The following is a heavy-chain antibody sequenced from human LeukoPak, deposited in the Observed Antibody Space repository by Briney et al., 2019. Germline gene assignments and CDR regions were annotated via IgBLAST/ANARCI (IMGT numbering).Heavy chain of an antibody. CDR3: AREGLSGSHRQLKNWFDP. Sequence: ASVKVSCKASGYTFTGYYMHWVRQAPGQGLEWMGWINPNSGGTNYAQKFQGRVTMTRDTSISTAYMELSRLRSDDTAVYYCAREGLSGSHRQLKNWFDPWGQGTLVTVSS. CDR1: GYTFTGYY. J-gene: IGHJ5*02. V-gene: IGHV1-2*02. CDR2: INPNSGGT. D-gene: IGHD1-26*01.